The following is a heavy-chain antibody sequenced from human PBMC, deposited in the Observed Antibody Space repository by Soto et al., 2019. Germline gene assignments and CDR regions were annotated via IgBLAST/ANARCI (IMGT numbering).Heavy chain of an antibody. J-gene: IGHJ6*02. CDR3: ARELVEVINSTDDCYGVDV. CDR2: IYSDVYSAGTT. CDR1: GFTVSNNY. D-gene: IGHD2-8*02. V-gene: IGHV3-53*01. Sequence: EVQLVESGGGLIQPGGSLRLSCEASGFTVSNNYMTWVRQAPGKGLEWVSLIYSDVYSAGTTYYAASVKGRFTIFRDNTKNTLYLQKDSLRAEDTAVYFCARELVEVINSTDDCYGVDVWGQGTTVTVSS.